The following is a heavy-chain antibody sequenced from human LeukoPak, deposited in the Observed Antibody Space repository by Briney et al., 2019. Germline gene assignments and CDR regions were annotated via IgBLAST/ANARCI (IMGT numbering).Heavy chain of an antibody. Sequence: SETLSLTCTVAGGSISSGGYYWSWIRQHPGKGLEWIGYIYYSGSTYYNPSLKSRVTISVDTSKNQFSLKLSSVTAADTAVYYCARVRVTTYYYYYMDVWGKGTTVTVSS. J-gene: IGHJ6*03. CDR2: IYYSGST. D-gene: IGHD4-11*01. CDR3: ARVRVTTYYYYYMDV. V-gene: IGHV4-31*03. CDR1: GGSISSGGYY.